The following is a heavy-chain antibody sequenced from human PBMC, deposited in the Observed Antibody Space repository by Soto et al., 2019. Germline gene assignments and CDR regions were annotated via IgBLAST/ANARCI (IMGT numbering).Heavy chain of an antibody. CDR3: ARDRQWLVDYYYGMDV. Sequence: SETLSLTCAVYGGSFSGYYWSWIRQPPGKGLEWIGEINHSGSTNYNPSLKSRVTISVDTSKNQFSLKLSSVTPEDTAVYYCARDRQWLVDYYYGMDVWGQGTTVTVSS. J-gene: IGHJ6*02. D-gene: IGHD6-19*01. V-gene: IGHV4-34*01. CDR1: GGSFSGYY. CDR2: INHSGST.